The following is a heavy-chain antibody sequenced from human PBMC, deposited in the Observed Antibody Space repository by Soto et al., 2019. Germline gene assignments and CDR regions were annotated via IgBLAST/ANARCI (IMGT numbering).Heavy chain of an antibody. V-gene: IGHV3-23*01. D-gene: IGHD2-15*01. J-gene: IGHJ4*02. CDR2: ISGSGRST. Sequence: EVQLLDSGGGSVQPGGSLRLSCSASGFTFSNYAMSWVRQAPGKGLEWVASISGSGRSTKYEDSVKGRFTISRDNSKNTLAEQMSSLRAEDTAVYYCARDGGNICSGGSCYFQAPDYWGQGTLVTVSP. CDR3: ARDGGNICSGGSCYFQAPDY. CDR1: GFTFSNYA.